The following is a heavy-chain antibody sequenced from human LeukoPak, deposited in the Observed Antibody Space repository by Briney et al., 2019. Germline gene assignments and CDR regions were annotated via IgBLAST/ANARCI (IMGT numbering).Heavy chain of an antibody. D-gene: IGHD5-18*01. CDR1: GGSFSGYY. V-gene: IGHV4-34*01. CDR2: INHSGST. Sequence: SETLSLTCAVYGGSFSGYYWSWIRQPPGKGLEWIGEINHSGSTNYNPSLKSRVTISVDTSKNQFSLKLSSVTAADTAVYYCAITAMVTGFDYRGQGTLVTVSS. J-gene: IGHJ4*02. CDR3: AITAMVTGFDY.